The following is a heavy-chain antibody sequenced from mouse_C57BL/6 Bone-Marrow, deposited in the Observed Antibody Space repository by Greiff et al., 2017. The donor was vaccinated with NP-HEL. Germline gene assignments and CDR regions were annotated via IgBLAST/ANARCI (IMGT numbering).Heavy chain of an antibody. CDR1: GFTFSSYG. CDR3: ARRDYGYSGAMDY. Sequence: EVQLQESGGDLVKPGGSLKLSCAASGFTFSSYGMSWVRQTPDKRLEWVATISSGGSYTYYPDSVKGRFTISRDNAKNTLYLQMSSLKSEDTAMYYCARRDYGYSGAMDYWGQGTSVTVSS. CDR2: ISSGGSYT. D-gene: IGHD2-2*01. V-gene: IGHV5-6*01. J-gene: IGHJ4*01.